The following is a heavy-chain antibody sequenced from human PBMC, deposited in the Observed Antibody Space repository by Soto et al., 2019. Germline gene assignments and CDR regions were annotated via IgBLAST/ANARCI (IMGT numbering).Heavy chain of an antibody. D-gene: IGHD3-10*01. J-gene: IGHJ5*02. V-gene: IGHV4-30-2*01. CDR3: AREGDPPGGFDP. CDR2: IYHSGST. Sequence: ASETLSLTCAVSGGSISSGGYSWSWIRQPPGKGLEWIGYIYHSGSTYYNPSLKSRVTISVDRSKNQFSLKLSSVTAADTAVYYCAREGDPPGGFDPWGQGTLVTVSS. CDR1: GGSISSGGYS.